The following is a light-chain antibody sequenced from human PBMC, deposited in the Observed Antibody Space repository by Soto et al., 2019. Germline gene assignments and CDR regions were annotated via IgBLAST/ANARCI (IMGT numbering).Light chain of an antibody. CDR1: QSISSS. CDR3: QHYNSYSEA. J-gene: IGKJ1*01. CDR2: DAS. V-gene: IGKV1-5*01. Sequence: DIQRTQAPAALSASVENRVTITCRGSQSISSSLEWYQQKPGKAPKLMIYDASSLESGVPSRFRGSGSGTEFTLTISSLLPDDFETYYCQHYNSYSEAFGQGTKVDIK.